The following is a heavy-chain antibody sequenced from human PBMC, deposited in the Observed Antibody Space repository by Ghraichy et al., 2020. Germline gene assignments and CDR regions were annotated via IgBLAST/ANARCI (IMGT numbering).Heavy chain of an antibody. V-gene: IGHV4-31*03. D-gene: IGHD3-22*01. CDR3: ARGGYVGGFFY. J-gene: IGHJ4*02. CDR2: IYYSGST. Sequence: SETLSLTCTVSGGSISSGGYYWSWIRQHPGKGLEWIGYIYYSGSTYYNPSLKSRVTISVDTSKNQFSLKLSSVTAADTAVYYCARGGYVGGFFYWGQGTLVTVSS. CDR1: GGSISSGGYY.